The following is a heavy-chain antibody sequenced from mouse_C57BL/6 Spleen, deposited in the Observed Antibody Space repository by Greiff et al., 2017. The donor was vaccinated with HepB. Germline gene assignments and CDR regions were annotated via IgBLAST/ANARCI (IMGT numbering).Heavy chain of an antibody. J-gene: IGHJ2*01. CDR1: GYAFSSSW. D-gene: IGHD2-5*01. CDR2: IYPGDGDT. Sequence: QVQLQQSGPELVKPGASVKISCKASGYAFSSSWMNWVKQRPGKGLEWIGRIYPGDGDTNYNGKFKGKATLTADKSSSTAYMQLSSLTSEDSAVYFCARSEMAYYSNGCFDYWGQGTTLTVSS. CDR3: ARSEMAYYSNGCFDY. V-gene: IGHV1-82*01.